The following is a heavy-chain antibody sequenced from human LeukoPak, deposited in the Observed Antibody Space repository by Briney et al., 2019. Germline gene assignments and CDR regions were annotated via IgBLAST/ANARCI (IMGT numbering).Heavy chain of an antibody. CDR1: GYTFTSYD. Sequence: APVKVSCKASGYTFTSYDINWVRQATGQGLEWMGWMNPNSGNTGYVQKFQGRVTMTRNTSISTAYMELSSLRSEDTAVYYCARSRGSYYEAFDIWGQGTMVTVSS. CDR2: MNPNSGNT. D-gene: IGHD1-26*01. CDR3: ARSRGSYYEAFDI. J-gene: IGHJ3*02. V-gene: IGHV1-8*01.